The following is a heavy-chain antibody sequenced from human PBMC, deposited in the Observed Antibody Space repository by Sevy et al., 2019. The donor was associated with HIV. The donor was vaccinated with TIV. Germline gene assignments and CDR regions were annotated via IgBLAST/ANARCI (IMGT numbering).Heavy chain of an antibody. CDR3: AKDRITAARFQH. J-gene: IGHJ1*01. V-gene: IGHV3-23*01. CDR2: ISGSGGST. D-gene: IGHD6-13*01. Sequence: GESLKISCAASGFIFSGYGMSWVRQAPGQGQEWVSAISGSGGSTYYADSVKGRFTISRDNFRNTLYLQMNSLRAEDTAVYYCAKDRITAARFQHWGQGTLVTVSS. CDR1: GFIFSGYG.